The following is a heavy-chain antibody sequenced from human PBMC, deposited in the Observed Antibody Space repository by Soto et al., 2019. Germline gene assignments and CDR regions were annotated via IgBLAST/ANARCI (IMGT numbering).Heavy chain of an antibody. CDR2: IYYSGST. Sequence: SETLSLTCTVSGGSISSYYWSWIRQPPGKGLEWIGYIYYSGSTNYNPSLKSRVTISVDTSKNQFSLKPSSVTAADTAVYYCARGLYYDFWSGYKPYYYYGMDVWGQGTTVTVSS. D-gene: IGHD3-3*01. CDR3: ARGLYYDFWSGYKPYYYYGMDV. CDR1: GGSISSYY. J-gene: IGHJ6*02. V-gene: IGHV4-59*01.